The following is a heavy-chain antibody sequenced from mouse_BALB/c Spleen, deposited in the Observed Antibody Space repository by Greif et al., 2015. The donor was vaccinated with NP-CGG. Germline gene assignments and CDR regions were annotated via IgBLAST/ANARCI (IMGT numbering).Heavy chain of an antibody. CDR2: IRNKANGCTT. V-gene: IGHV7-3*02. Sequence: EVKVVESGGGLVQPGGSLRLSCATSGFTFTDYYMSWVRQPPGKALEWLGFIRNKANGCTTEYSASVKGRFTISRDNSQSILYLQMNTLRAEDSATYYCARDYDYWGQGTTLTVSS. CDR1: GFTFTDYY. CDR3: ARDYDY. J-gene: IGHJ2*01.